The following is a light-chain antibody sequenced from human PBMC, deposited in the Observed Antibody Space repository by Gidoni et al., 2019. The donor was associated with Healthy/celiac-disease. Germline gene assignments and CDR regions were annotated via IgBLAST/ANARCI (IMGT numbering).Light chain of an antibody. CDR1: QSISSW. CDR3: QQCNSLVT. J-gene: IGKJ1*01. Sequence: DIQMTQSPSTLSASVGDRVTITCRASQSISSWLAWYQQKPGKSPKLLIYDASSLESGVPSRFSGRGSGTEFTLTISSLQPDDFATYYCQQCNSLVTFGQGTKVEIK. V-gene: IGKV1-5*01. CDR2: DAS.